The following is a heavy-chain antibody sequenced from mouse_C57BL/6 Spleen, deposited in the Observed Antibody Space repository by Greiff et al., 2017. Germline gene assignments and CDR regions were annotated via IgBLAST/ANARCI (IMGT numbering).Heavy chain of an antibody. D-gene: IGHD1-1*01. Sequence: VQLQESVPGLVAPSPCLTISCTASGFSFTSYGVDWVRQPPGKGLEWLGVIWGGGSTNYNSALMSRLSIIKDNSDSQVFLQLNSLQTDDTARYYCAKRQYYRSSAPMYYWGQGTSVTVSS. CDR2: IWGGGST. CDR3: AKRQYYRSSAPMYY. J-gene: IGHJ4*01. V-gene: IGHV2-9*01. CDR1: GFSFTSYG.